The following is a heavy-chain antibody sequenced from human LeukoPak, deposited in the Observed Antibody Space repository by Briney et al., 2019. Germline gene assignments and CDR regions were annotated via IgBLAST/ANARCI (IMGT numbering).Heavy chain of an antibody. V-gene: IGHV1-8*01. D-gene: IGHD1-26*01. Sequence: GASVKVSCKASGYTFTSYDINWVRQATGQVLEWMGWMNPNSGNTGYAQKFQGRVTMTRNTSISTAYMELSSLRSEDTAVYYCARGRRHSGSYRYYFDYWGQGTLVTVSS. CDR2: MNPNSGNT. CDR1: GYTFTSYD. CDR3: ARGRRHSGSYRYYFDY. J-gene: IGHJ4*02.